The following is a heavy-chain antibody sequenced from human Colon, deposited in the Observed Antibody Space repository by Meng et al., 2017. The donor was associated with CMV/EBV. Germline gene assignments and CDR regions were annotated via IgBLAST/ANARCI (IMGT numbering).Heavy chain of an antibody. V-gene: IGHV1-18*01. D-gene: IGHD3-16*01. J-gene: IGHJ5*02. CDR1: GYTFISYG. CDR3: ARAVDGGRSDP. CDR2: ISTFNSNK. Sequence: SCKASGYTFISYGFNWVRQAPGEGLEWMGWISTFNSNKYYAQKFQDRVTMTTDRSTNTAYLELRAIKADDTAIYFCARAVDGGRSDPWGQGTLVTVSS.